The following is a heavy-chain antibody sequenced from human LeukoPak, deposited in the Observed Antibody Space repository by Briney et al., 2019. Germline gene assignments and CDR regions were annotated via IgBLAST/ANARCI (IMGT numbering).Heavy chain of an antibody. V-gene: IGHV4-59*01. CDR1: GGSISSYY. CDR2: IYYSGST. D-gene: IGHD2-2*01. Sequence: SETLSLTCTVSGGSISSYYWSWIRQPPGKGLEWIGYIYYSGSTNYNPSLKSRVTISVDTSKNQFSLKLSSVTAADTAVYYCARVVVVPAARVFNYYYYMDVWGKGTTVTVSS. CDR3: ARVVVVPAARVFNYYYYMDV. J-gene: IGHJ6*03.